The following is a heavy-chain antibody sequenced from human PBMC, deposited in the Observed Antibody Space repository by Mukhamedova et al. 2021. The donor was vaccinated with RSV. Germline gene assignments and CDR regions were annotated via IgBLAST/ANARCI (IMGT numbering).Heavy chain of an antibody. D-gene: IGHD5-12*01. Sequence: EYMGRIDPSDSYTNYSPSFQGHVTISVDRSISTAYLQWSSLKASDTAIYYCARLLQRGYSGYDSGPPDYWGKGTLVIVSS. CDR3: ARLLQRGYSGYDSGPPDY. V-gene: IGHV5-10-1*01. J-gene: IGHJ4*02. CDR2: IDPSDSYT.